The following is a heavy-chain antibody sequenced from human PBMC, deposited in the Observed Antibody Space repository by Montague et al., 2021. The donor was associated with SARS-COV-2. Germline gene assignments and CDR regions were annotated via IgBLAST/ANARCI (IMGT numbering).Heavy chain of an antibody. Sequence: SETLSLTCTVSNYSVSSGYYWGWIRQFPGKGLEWIGFKFHSGSTXYNPSLQSRVITLVDTSKNQVSLKLRSVSAADTAVYYCARGVVGPTVLFLEYWGQGILVAVSS. J-gene: IGHJ4*02. CDR2: KFHSGST. V-gene: IGHV4-38-2*02. D-gene: IGHD1-26*01. CDR1: NYSVSSGYY. CDR3: ARGVVGPTVLFLEY.